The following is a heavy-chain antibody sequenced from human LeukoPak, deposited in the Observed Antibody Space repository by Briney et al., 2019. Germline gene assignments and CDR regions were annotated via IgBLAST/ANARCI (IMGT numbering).Heavy chain of an antibody. V-gene: IGHV4-39*01. J-gene: IGHJ5*02. Sequence: SETLSLTCTVSGGSISSSSYYWGWIRQPPGKGLEWIGSIYYSGSTYYNPSLKSRVTISVDTSKNQSSLNLSSVTAADTAVYYCANERGFDPWGQGTLVTVSS. CDR3: ANERGFDP. CDR1: GGSISSSSYY. CDR2: IYYSGST.